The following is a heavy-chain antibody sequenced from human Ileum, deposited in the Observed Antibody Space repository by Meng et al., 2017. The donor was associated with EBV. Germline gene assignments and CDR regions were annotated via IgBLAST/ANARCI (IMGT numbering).Heavy chain of an antibody. CDR3: ASNGDEVDY. CDR1: GYTFINNG. V-gene: IGHV1-18*01. D-gene: IGHD4-17*01. Sequence: QGQLVQSWTEGKKPGASVKVSCKASGYTFINNGFSWVRQAPGQGLEWMGWISTFNGNTNYAQKFQGRLTVTTDTSTNTAYMELRNLRSDDTAVYYCASNGDEVDYWGQGTLVTVSS. J-gene: IGHJ4*02. CDR2: ISTFNGNT.